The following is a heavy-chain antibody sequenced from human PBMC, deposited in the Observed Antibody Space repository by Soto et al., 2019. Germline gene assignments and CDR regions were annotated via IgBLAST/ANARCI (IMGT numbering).Heavy chain of an antibody. Sequence: GASVKVSCKASGGTFNNYAISWVRQAPGQGLEWMGGIIPIFGTANYAQKFQGRVTITADESTSTAYMELRSLRSEDTAVYYCARGVPYDRSGYYYFYWGQGTLVTVSS. CDR2: IIPIFGTA. CDR3: ARGVPYDRSGYYYFY. CDR1: GGTFNNYA. V-gene: IGHV1-69*13. D-gene: IGHD3-22*01. J-gene: IGHJ4*02.